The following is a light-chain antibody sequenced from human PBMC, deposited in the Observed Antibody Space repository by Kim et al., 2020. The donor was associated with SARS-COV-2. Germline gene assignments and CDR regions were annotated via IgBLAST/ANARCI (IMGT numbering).Light chain of an antibody. CDR2: GKN. V-gene: IGLV3-19*01. CDR3: NSRDSSGNHVV. Sequence: ALGQTVRITCQGDNLRSYFANWYQQEPGQAPVLVIYGKNNRPSGIPDRFSGSSSGNTASLTITGAQAEDEADYYCNSRDSSGNHVVFGGGTQLTVL. CDR1: NLRSYF. J-gene: IGLJ2*01.